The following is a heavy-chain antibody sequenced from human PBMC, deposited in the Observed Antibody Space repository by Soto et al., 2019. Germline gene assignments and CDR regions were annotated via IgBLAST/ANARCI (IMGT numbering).Heavy chain of an antibody. J-gene: IGHJ4*02. D-gene: IGHD3-22*01. V-gene: IGHV1-3*01. CDR1: GYTFTSYA. CDR2: INAGNGNT. CDR3: ARQYYDSSGYTYYLDY. Sequence: ASVKVSCKASGYTFTSYAMHWVRQAPGQRLEWMGWINAGNGNTKYSQKFQGRVTITRDTSASTAYMELSSLRSEDTAVYYCARQYYDSSGYTYYLDYWGQGTLVTVSS.